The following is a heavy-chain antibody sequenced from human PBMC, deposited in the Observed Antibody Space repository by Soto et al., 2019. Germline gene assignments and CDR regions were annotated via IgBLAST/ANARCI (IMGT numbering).Heavy chain of an antibody. V-gene: IGHV1-46*01. Sequence: QVQLVQSGAEVKKPGASVKVSCKASGYTFTSYYMHWVRQAPGQGLEWMGIINPSGGSTSYAQKCQGRVTMTRDTPTSTVYMELSSLRSEDTAVYYCARDHQYCSGGSCYPEGWYYGMDVWGQGTTVTVSS. J-gene: IGHJ6*02. CDR1: GYTFTSYY. D-gene: IGHD2-15*01. CDR2: INPSGGST. CDR3: ARDHQYCSGGSCYPEGWYYGMDV.